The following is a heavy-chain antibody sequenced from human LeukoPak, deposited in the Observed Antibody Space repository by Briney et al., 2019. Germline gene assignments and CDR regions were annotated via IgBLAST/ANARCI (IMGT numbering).Heavy chain of an antibody. V-gene: IGHV4-34*01. CDR3: ARLWIGTTGTTGYYYYMDV. CDR2: INHSGST. J-gene: IGHJ6*03. CDR1: GGSFSGYY. D-gene: IGHD1-1*01. Sequence: SETLPLTCAVYGGSFSGYYWSWIRQPPGKGLEWIGEINHSGSTNYNPSLKSRVTISVDTSKNQFSLKLSSVTAADTAVYYCARLWIGTTGTTGYYYYMDVWGKGTTVTISS.